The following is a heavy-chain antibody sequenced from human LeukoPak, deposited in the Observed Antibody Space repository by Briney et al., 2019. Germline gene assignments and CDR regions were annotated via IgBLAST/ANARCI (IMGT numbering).Heavy chain of an antibody. D-gene: IGHD3-16*02. CDR3: LLQMTYGELSDPDF. V-gene: IGHV3-21*01. J-gene: IGHJ4*02. CDR1: GFTLSSLA. CDR2: SGTRSGTK. Sequence: GGSLRLSCAASGFTLSSLAMHWVRQAPGKGLEWVSSSGTRSGTKYYVDSVMGRFTISRDSAMNSVSLQINSLRAEDTAVYYCLLQMTYGELSDPDFRGQGTLVTVSS.